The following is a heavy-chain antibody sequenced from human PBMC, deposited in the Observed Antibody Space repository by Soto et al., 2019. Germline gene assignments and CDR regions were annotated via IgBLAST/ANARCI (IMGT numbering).Heavy chain of an antibody. Sequence: GGSLRLSCAASGFTFSSYGMHWVRQAPGKGLEWVAVIWYDGSNKYYADSVKGRFTISRDNSKNTLYLQMNSLRAEDTAVYYCARQGYDSSGYYPELDYWGQGTLDTVSS. V-gene: IGHV3-33*01. CDR1: GFTFSSYG. D-gene: IGHD3-22*01. CDR2: IWYDGSNK. J-gene: IGHJ4*02. CDR3: ARQGYDSSGYYPELDY.